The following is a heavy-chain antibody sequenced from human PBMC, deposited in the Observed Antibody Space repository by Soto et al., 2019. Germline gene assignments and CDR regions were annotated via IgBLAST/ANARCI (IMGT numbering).Heavy chain of an antibody. J-gene: IGHJ4*02. CDR2: IYSSGTT. D-gene: IGHD5-18*01. CDR3: ARGSRDTAFVLPRFDF. V-gene: IGHV4-31*03. CDR1: GGSFNSDGYY. Sequence: QVQLQESGPGLVKPSQTLSLTCTVSGGSFNSDGYYWSWIRQHPEKGLEWIGYIYSSGTTYYNPSLRSRIFISMDPSKNQFSLELTSVTAADTAVYFCARGSRDTAFVLPRFDFWGQGTLVTVSS.